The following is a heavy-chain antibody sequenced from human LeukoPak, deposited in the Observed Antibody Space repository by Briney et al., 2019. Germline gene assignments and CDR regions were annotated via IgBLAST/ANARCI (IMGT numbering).Heavy chain of an antibody. CDR2: INHSGST. CDR1: GGSFSGFH. Sequence: SETLSLTCAVYGGSFSGFHWTWIRQPPGKGLEWIGEINHSGSTNYNPSLRSGGTISVDTSKNQFSLKLFSVTAADTAVYYCGRGRDDYNFAYWGQGTLVTVSS. J-gene: IGHJ4*02. V-gene: IGHV4-34*01. CDR3: GRGRDDYNFAY. D-gene: IGHD5-24*01.